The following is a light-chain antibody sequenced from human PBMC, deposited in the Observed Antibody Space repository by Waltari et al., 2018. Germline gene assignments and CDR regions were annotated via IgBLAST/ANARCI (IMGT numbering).Light chain of an antibody. V-gene: IGKV4-1*01. Sequence: DIVMTQSPDSLAVSLGERATINCKSSQSVISSFNNKNYLTWFQQKAGEPPKLLIYWASTRESGVPDRFSGSESGTDFTLTISGLQAEDVAVYYCQQYSATPLTFGQGTKVEIK. CDR2: WAS. CDR1: QSVISSFNNKNY. CDR3: QQYSATPLT. J-gene: IGKJ1*01.